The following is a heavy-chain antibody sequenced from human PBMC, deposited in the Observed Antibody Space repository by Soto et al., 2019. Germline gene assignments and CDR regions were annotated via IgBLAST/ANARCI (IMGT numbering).Heavy chain of an antibody. V-gene: IGHV4-31*03. Sequence: QVQLQESGPGLVKSSQTLSLTCTVSGGSISRGGYYWTWIRQFPGKGLEWLAHIYYSGNTYYNPSLKSRLSISQYTSTNQFSLSLTSVTAAYTAVYFCARGAADYGNAFDIWGRGTLVTVSS. D-gene: IGHD4-17*01. J-gene: IGHJ3*02. CDR2: IYYSGNT. CDR1: GGSISRGGYY. CDR3: ARGAADYGNAFDI.